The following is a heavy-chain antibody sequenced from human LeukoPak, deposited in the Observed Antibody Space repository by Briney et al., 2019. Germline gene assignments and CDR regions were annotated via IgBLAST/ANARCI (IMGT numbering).Heavy chain of an antibody. V-gene: IGHV4-34*01. CDR3: ARHLSGTTMAHYFDH. CDR1: GGSFSGYY. CDR2: INHSGST. D-gene: IGHD1-1*01. Sequence: SETLSLTCAVYGGSFSGYYWSWIRQPPGRGLEWFGEINHSGSTNYNPSLQSRVSVSVDTSKNQFSVRLNSLTAADTAVYYCARHLSGTTMAHYFDHWGQGTVVTVSS. J-gene: IGHJ4*02.